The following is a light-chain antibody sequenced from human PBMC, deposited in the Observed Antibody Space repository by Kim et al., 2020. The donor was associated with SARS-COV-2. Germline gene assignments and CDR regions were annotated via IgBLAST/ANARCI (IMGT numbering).Light chain of an antibody. V-gene: IGLV2-23*02. CDR1: SSDVGSYNL. Sequence: QSALTQPASVSGSPGQSITISCTGTSSDVGSYNLVSWYQQHPGKAPKLIIYDINKRPSGISNRFSGPKSGNTASLTISGLQAEDEADYSCCSHAGSSTLVFGGGTQLTVL. J-gene: IGLJ2*01. CDR2: DIN. CDR3: CSHAGSSTLV.